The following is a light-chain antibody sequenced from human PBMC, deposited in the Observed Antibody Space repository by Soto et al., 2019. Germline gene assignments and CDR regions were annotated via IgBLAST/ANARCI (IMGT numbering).Light chain of an antibody. V-gene: IGKV3-15*01. Sequence: EIGMTQSPGTLSVSPGERVTLSCRASQSVSSKLVWYQRKPGQSPRLLIYDASTRATGMPGRFTGSGSGTEFTLTISSLQSEDFAVYYCQQYNYWPWTFGQGTKVDIK. J-gene: IGKJ1*01. CDR2: DAS. CDR1: QSVSSK. CDR3: QQYNYWPWT.